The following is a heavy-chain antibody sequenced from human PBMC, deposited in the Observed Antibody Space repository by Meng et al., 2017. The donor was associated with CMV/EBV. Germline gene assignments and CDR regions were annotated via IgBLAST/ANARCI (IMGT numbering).Heavy chain of an antibody. CDR3: AKDPRDSYYYDSSGYV. CDR1: GFTFSSYG. CDR2: IRYDGSNK. Sequence: GEPLKISCAASGFTFSSYGMHWVRQAPGKGLEWVAFIRYDGSNKYYADSVKGRFTISRDNSKNTLYLQMNSLRAEDTAVYYCAKDPRDSYYYDSSGYVWGQGTLVTVSS. D-gene: IGHD3-22*01. V-gene: IGHV3-30*02. J-gene: IGHJ4*02.